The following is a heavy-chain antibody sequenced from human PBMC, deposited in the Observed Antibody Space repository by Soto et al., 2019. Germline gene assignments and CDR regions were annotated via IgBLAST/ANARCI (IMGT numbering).Heavy chain of an antibody. CDR1: GGSISSSSYY. D-gene: IGHD3-3*01. Sequence: SETLSLTCTVSGGSISSSSYYWGWIRQPPGKGLEWIGSIYYSGSTYYNPSLKSRVTISVDTSKNQFSLKLSSVTPADTAVYYCSAFGGARTPTFDYWGQGTLVTVSS. V-gene: IGHV4-39*01. J-gene: IGHJ4*02. CDR2: IYYSGST. CDR3: SAFGGARTPTFDY.